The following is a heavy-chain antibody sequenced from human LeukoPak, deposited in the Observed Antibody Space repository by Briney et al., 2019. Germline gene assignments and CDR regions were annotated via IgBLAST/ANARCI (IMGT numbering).Heavy chain of an antibody. CDR1: GFTFSSYA. CDR3: ARDRGTYQYFDY. J-gene: IGHJ4*02. CDR2: ISGSGGST. D-gene: IGHD2-2*01. V-gene: IGHV3-23*01. Sequence: PGGSLRLSCAASGFTFSSYAMSWVRQAPGKGLEWVSAISGSGGSTYYADSVKGRFTISRDNSKDTLYLQMNSLRVEDTAVYYRARDRGTYQYFDYWGQGTLLTVPS.